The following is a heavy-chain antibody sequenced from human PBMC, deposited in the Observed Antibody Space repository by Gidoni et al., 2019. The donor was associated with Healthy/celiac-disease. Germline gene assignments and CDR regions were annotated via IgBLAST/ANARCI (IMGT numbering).Heavy chain of an antibody. Sequence: QVQLQQWGAGLLKPSETLSLTCAVYGGSFSGYYWSWIRQPPGKGLEWIGEINNSGSTNYNPYLKSRVTISVDTSKNQFSLKLSSVTAADTAVYYCARGRSRYYDSSGYRFFDYWGQGTLVTVSS. D-gene: IGHD3-22*01. CDR2: INNSGST. V-gene: IGHV4-34*01. CDR1: GGSFSGYY. J-gene: IGHJ4*02. CDR3: ARGRSRYYDSSGYRFFDY.